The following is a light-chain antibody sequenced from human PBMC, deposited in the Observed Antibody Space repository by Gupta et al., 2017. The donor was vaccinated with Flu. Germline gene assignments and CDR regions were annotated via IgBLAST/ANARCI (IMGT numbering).Light chain of an antibody. V-gene: IGLV1-40*01. CDR3: QSYDSSLSGSV. CDR2: GSS. J-gene: IGLJ3*02. Sequence: QSVLTQPPSVSGAPGQRVTISCTGSSPNIGAGYDLHWYQQLPGTAPKLLIYGSSNRPSGVPDRFSGSKSGTSASLAITGLQAEDEADYYCQSYDSSLSGSVFGGGTKLTVL. CDR1: SPNIGAGYD.